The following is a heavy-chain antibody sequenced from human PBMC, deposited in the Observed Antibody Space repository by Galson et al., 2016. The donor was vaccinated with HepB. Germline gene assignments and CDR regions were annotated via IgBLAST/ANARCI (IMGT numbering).Heavy chain of an antibody. CDR1: GYTFTNDG. J-gene: IGHJ4*02. V-gene: IGHV1-18*01. D-gene: IGHD6-13*01. CDR3: ARDSGSPPLDY. Sequence: SVKVSCKASGYTFTNDGISWVRQAPGQGLEWMGWISAYNGNTNIAQKLQGRVSMTTDTSTSTAYMELRSLRSDDTAVYYCARDSGSPPLDYWGQGTLVTVSS. CDR2: ISAYNGNT.